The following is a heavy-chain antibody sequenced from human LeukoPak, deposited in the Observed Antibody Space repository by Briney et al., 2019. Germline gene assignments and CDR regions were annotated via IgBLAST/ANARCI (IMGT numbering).Heavy chain of an antibody. CDR1: GFTFSSYS. J-gene: IGHJ4*02. CDR2: ISSSSSYI. Sequence: GGPLRLFCAASGFTFSSYSMNWVRQAPGKGLEWVSSISSSSSYIYYADSVKGRFTISRDNAKNSLYLQMNSLRAEDTAVYYCARVSGSGSDFDYWGQGTLVTVSS. D-gene: IGHD3-10*01. V-gene: IGHV3-21*01. CDR3: ARVSGSGSDFDY.